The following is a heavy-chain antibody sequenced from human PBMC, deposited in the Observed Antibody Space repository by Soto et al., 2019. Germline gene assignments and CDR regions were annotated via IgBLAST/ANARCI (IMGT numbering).Heavy chain of an antibody. CDR1: GFVFSMYS. CDR2: IPQEGVDG. Sequence: GGSLRLSCEVSGFVFSMYSMSWVRRTPGKGLEWVAKIPQEGVDGHYADSVKGRFTISRDNGKNSLYLQMNNLRAEDTAVYYCARDHLILPAHDFFYGSDVWGRGATVTVSS. CDR3: ARDHLILPAHDFFYGSDV. J-gene: IGHJ6*02. V-gene: IGHV3-7*03. D-gene: IGHD2-21*02.